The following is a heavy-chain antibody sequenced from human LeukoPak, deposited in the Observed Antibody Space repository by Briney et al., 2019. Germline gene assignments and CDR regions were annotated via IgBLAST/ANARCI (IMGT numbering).Heavy chain of an antibody. Sequence: ASVKVSCKASGGTFSSYAISWVRQAPGQGLEWMGWINPNSGRTNYAQKFQGRVTMTRDTSISTAYMELSRLRSDDTAVYYCARDIAARPFDYWGQGTLVTVSS. J-gene: IGHJ4*02. CDR2: INPNSGRT. CDR3: ARDIAARPFDY. V-gene: IGHV1-2*02. D-gene: IGHD6-6*01. CDR1: GGTFSSYA.